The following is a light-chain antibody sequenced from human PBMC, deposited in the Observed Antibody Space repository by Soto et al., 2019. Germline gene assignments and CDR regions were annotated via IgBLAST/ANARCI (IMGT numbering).Light chain of an antibody. Sequence: DIQMTQSPSTLSASVGDRGTMACRASQSISSWLAWYQQKPGKAPKLLIYKASSLESGVPSRFSGSGSGTEFTLTISSLQPDDFATYYCQQYNSYSLTFGGGTKVDIK. CDR2: KAS. CDR1: QSISSW. V-gene: IGKV1-5*03. CDR3: QQYNSYSLT. J-gene: IGKJ4*01.